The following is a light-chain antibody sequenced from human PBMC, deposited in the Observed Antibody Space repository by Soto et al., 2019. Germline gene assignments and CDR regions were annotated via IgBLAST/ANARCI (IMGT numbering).Light chain of an antibody. V-gene: IGKV3-20*01. CDR1: QSVSSSY. Sequence: EIVLTQSPGTLSLSPGERATLSCRASQSVSSSYLAWYQQKPGQAPRLLIYGASSRATGIPDRFSGSGSGTDFTLTISRLEPEDFAVYFCQHYGSLPLTFGGGTKVDNK. J-gene: IGKJ4*01. CDR3: QHYGSLPLT. CDR2: GAS.